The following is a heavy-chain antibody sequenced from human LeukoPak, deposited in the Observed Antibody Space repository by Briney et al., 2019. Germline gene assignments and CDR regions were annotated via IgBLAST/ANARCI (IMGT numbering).Heavy chain of an antibody. D-gene: IGHD5-18*01. V-gene: IGHV3-23*01. CDR3: ARDTYSYGSFDY. CDR1: GFTYSSYW. CDR2: ISPNGVIT. Sequence: GGSLRLSCAASGFTYSSYWMHWVRQAPGKGLEWVSGISPNGVITYYADSVKGRFTISRDNSKGTVYLQMNSLRPEDTAVYYCARDTYSYGSFDYWGQGTLVTVSS. J-gene: IGHJ4*02.